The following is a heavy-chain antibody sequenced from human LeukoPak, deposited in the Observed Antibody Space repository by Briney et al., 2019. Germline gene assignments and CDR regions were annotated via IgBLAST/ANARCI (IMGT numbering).Heavy chain of an antibody. CDR3: ARASMAAADY. J-gene: IGHJ4*02. Sequence: GRSLRFSCAASGFTFSSYAMHWVRQAPGKGLEWVAVISYDGSNKYYADSVKGRFTISRDNSKNTLYLQMNSLRAEDTAVYYCARASMAAADYWGQGTLVTVSS. CDR2: ISYDGSNK. D-gene: IGHD2/OR15-2a*01. V-gene: IGHV3-30*04. CDR1: GFTFSSYA.